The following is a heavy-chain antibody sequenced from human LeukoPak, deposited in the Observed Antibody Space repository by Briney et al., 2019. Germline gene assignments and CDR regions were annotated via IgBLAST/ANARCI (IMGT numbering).Heavy chain of an antibody. Sequence: GGSLRLSCAASGFTFSSYWMSWVRQAPGKGLEWVANIKQDGSEKYYVDSVKGRFTISRDNAKNSLYLQMNSLGAEDTAVYYCARDDRTSGWYYYYYYMDVWGKGTTVTVSS. CDR1: GFTFSSYW. D-gene: IGHD6-19*01. J-gene: IGHJ6*03. CDR2: IKQDGSEK. V-gene: IGHV3-7*01. CDR3: ARDDRTSGWYYYYYYMDV.